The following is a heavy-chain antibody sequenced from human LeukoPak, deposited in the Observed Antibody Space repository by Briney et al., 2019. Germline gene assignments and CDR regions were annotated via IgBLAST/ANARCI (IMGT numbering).Heavy chain of an antibody. Sequence: PGGSLRLSCAASGITFSNYEMNWVRQAPAKGLEWVSYISSRCTTTHYADSVKGRFIISRDNAENSLYLQMNSLRVEDTPLYHCVRDRGTATVRFFDIWGQGTMVTVSS. J-gene: IGHJ3*02. CDR1: GITFSNYE. CDR2: ISSRCTTT. CDR3: VRDRGTATVRFFDI. D-gene: IGHD4-17*01. V-gene: IGHV3-48*03.